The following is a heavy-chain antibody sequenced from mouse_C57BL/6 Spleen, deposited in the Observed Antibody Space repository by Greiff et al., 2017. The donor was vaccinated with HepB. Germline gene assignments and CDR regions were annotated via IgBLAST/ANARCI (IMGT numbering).Heavy chain of an antibody. CDR2: ISYSGST. D-gene: IGHD2-13*01. V-gene: IGHV3-1*01. Sequence: EVQLVESGPGMVKPSQSLSLTCTVTGYSITSGYDWHWIRHFPGNKLEWMGYISYSGSTNYNPSLKSRISITHDTSKNHFFLKLNSVTTEDTATYYCAREGVNYFDYWGQGTTLTVSS. CDR1: GYSITSGYD. CDR3: AREGVNYFDY. J-gene: IGHJ2*01.